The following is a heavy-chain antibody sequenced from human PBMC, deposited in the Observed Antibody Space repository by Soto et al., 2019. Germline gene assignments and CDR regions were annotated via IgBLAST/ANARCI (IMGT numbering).Heavy chain of an antibody. J-gene: IGHJ3*02. V-gene: IGHV4-31*03. D-gene: IGHD3-16*01. CDR2: IYYSGST. Sequence: QVQLQESGPGLVKPSQTLSLTCTVSGGSINSGGYYWSWIRQHPGKGLEWIGYIYYSGSTYCNPSLKSRVTISVDTSKNQLSLKLSSVTAADTAFYYCARDEWGGSVLAAFDIRGQGTMVTVSS. CDR1: GGSINSGGYY. CDR3: ARDEWGGSVLAAFDI.